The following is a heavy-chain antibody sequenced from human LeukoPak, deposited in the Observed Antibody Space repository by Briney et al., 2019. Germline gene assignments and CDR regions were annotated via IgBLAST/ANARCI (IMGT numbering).Heavy chain of an antibody. CDR2: INSDGSST. Sequence: GGSLRLSCAASGFTFSSYWMHWVRQAPGKGLVWVSRINSDGSSTSYADSVKGRFTISRDNAKNTLYLQMNSLRAEDTAVYYCARGAQQLVLLAFDIWGQGTMVTVSS. V-gene: IGHV3-74*01. J-gene: IGHJ3*02. D-gene: IGHD6-13*01. CDR1: GFTFSSYW. CDR3: ARGAQQLVLLAFDI.